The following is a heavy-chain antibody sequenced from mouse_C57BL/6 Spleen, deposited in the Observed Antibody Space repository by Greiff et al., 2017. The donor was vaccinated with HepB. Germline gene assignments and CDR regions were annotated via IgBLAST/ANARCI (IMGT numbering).Heavy chain of an antibody. CDR2: ISDGGSYT. CDR3: ARESNYCYAMDY. CDR1: GFTFSSYA. V-gene: IGHV5-4*01. Sequence: EVKVVESGGGLVKPGGSLKLSCAASGFTFSSYAMSWVRQTPEKRLEWVATISDGGSYTYYPDNVKGRFTISRDNAKNNLYLQMSHLKSEDTAMYYCARESNYCYAMDYWGQGTSVTVSS. D-gene: IGHD2-5*01. J-gene: IGHJ4*01.